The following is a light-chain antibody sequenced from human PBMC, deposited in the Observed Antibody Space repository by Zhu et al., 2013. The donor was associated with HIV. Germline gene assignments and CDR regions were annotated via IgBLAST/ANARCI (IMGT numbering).Light chain of an antibody. Sequence: SSELTQDPAVSVALGQTVRITCQGDSLRRYYASWYQQKPGQAPILVIFGKNNRPSGIPDRFSGSSSGNTASLTITGAQAEDEADYSCNSRDSSGNHYVFATGTRVTVL. J-gene: IGLJ1*01. CDR2: GKN. V-gene: IGLV3-19*01. CDR3: NSRDSSGNHYV. CDR1: SLRRYY.